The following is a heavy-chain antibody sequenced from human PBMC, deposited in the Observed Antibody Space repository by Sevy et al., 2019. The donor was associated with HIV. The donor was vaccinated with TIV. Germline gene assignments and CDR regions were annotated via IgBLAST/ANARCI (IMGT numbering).Heavy chain of an antibody. J-gene: IGHJ4*02. CDR2: IKQDGSER. D-gene: IGHD2-2*01. CDR1: GFTFSSYS. Sequence: GESLKISCAASGFTFSSYSMNWVRQAPGKGLEWVANIKQDGSERYYVDSVKGRFTISRDNAKNSLYLQMNSLRAEDTAVYYCARGSFCSSASCYSGGYHYWGQGTLVTVSS. CDR3: ARGSFCSSASCYSGGYHY. V-gene: IGHV3-7*01.